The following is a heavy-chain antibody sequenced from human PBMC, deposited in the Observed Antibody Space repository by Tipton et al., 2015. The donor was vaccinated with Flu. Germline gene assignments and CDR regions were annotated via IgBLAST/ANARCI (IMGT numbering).Heavy chain of an antibody. J-gene: IGHJ3*02. CDR2: IYHSGST. Sequence: TLSLTCAVSGGSISSSNWWSWVRQPPGKGLEWIGEIYHSGSTNYNPSLKSRVTMSLDASKSHFSLKLSSVTAADTAMYYCSSYYIRAFDIWGQGTMVTVSS. V-gene: IGHV4-4*02. CDR1: GGSISSSNW. CDR3: SSYYIRAFDI. D-gene: IGHD3-10*01.